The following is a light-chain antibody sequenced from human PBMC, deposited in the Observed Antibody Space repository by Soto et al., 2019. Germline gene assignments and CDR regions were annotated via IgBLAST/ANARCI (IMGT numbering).Light chain of an antibody. J-gene: IGKJ1*01. Sequence: DIQMTQSPSTLSASVGDRVTLTCRASQRVSGFLAWYQQKPGKAPQLLISDASRFESGVRSQFSGRGSGKAFTLTITGPQPEDFGTYYCQRYSSNSGTFRTGTKV. CDR3: QRYSSNSGT. CDR1: QRVSGF. V-gene: IGKV1-5*01. CDR2: DAS.